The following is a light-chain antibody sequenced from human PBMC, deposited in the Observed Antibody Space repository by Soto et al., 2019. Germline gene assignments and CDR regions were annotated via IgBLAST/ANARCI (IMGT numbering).Light chain of an antibody. V-gene: IGKV3-20*01. Sequence: EIVLTQSPGTLSLSPGERATLSCRASQSISMSYLSWYQQRPGQAPRLLIYGASNRATGIPDRFSGSGSGTDFTLIITSLEPEDFAVYYCQQYSSSPRTFGQGTKVEIK. CDR3: QQYSSSPRT. J-gene: IGKJ1*01. CDR2: GAS. CDR1: QSISMSY.